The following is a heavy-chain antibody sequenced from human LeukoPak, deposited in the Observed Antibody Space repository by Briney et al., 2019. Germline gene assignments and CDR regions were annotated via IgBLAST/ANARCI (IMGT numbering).Heavy chain of an antibody. Sequence: GGSLRLSCAASGFTFSSNAMSWVRQAPGKGLEWVSAISGSGGSTYYADSVKGRFTISRDNSKNTLYLQMNSLRAEDTAVYYCAKGYCSGGSCYSFPYYYYGMDVWGQGTTVTVSS. CDR2: ISGSGGST. CDR1: GFTFSSNA. D-gene: IGHD2-15*01. CDR3: AKGYCSGGSCYSFPYYYYGMDV. V-gene: IGHV3-23*01. J-gene: IGHJ6*02.